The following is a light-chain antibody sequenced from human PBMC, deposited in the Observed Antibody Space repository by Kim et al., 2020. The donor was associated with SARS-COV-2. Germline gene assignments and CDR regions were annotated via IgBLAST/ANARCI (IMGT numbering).Light chain of an antibody. CDR2: AAS. J-gene: IGKJ2*01. CDR3: LQDSNYPFT. Sequence: AIQMTQSPSSLSASVGDRVTITCRASQGVGNELSWYQQRPGKVPKLLIYAASNLEGGVPSRFSGSGSGTEFTLTISSLQPEDFATYYCLQDSNYPFTFGQGTKLEI. CDR1: QGVGNE. V-gene: IGKV1-6*01.